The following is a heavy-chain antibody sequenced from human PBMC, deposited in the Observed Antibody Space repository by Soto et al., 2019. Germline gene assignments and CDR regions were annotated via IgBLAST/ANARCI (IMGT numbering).Heavy chain of an antibody. CDR3: AKDRACSRGATNTAALDY. D-gene: IGHD2-8*01. CDR2: ISGSGDGT. Sequence: GSLRLSCAASGFIFSSYVMSWVRQAPGKGLEWASAISGSGDGTFYAGSVMGRFTISRDNNKKTLYLQMNSLRAEDTAVYYCAKDRACSRGATNTAALDYWGQGTLVTVSS. V-gene: IGHV3-23*01. CDR1: GFIFSSYV. J-gene: IGHJ4*02.